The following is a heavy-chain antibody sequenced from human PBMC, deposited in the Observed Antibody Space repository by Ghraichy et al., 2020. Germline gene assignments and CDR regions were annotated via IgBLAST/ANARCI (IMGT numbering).Heavy chain of an antibody. CDR1: GFTFSSYG. V-gene: IGHV3-33*01. CDR2: IWYDGSNK. D-gene: IGHD3-10*01. Sequence: LSLTCAASGFTFSSYGMHWVRQAPGKGLEWVAVIWYDGSNKYYADSVKGRFTISRDNSKNTLYLQMNSLRAEDTAVYYCARVGVRGVNYYYYYMDVWGKGTTVTVSS. CDR3: ARVGVRGVNYYYYYMDV. J-gene: IGHJ6*03.